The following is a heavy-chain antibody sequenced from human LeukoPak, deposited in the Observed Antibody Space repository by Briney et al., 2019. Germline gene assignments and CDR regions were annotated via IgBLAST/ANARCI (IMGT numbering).Heavy chain of an antibody. CDR3: ARGRGIVGATKRVDY. D-gene: IGHD1-26*01. J-gene: IGHJ4*02. V-gene: IGHV4-34*01. Sequence: RSSETLSLTCAVYGGSFSGYYWSGIRQPPGKGLEWIGEINHSGSTNYNPSLKSRVTISVDTSKNQFSLKLSSVTAADTAVYYCARGRGIVGATKRVDYWGQGTLVTVSS. CDR1: GGSFSGYY. CDR2: INHSGST.